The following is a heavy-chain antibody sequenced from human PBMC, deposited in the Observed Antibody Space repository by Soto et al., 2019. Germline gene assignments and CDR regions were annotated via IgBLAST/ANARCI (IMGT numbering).Heavy chain of an antibody. CDR1: GYTFTSYD. CDR3: ATSTNDYGDRH. D-gene: IGHD4-17*01. V-gene: IGHV1-8*01. J-gene: IGHJ4*02. Sequence: QVQLVQSGAEVKKPGASVKVSCKASGYTFTSYDINWVRQATGQGLEWMGWMNPNSGNTGYARKFQGRVTMTRNTSKSTAYMELRGRTSEDTAVYYCATSTNDYGDRHWAQGTLVTGTS. CDR2: MNPNSGNT.